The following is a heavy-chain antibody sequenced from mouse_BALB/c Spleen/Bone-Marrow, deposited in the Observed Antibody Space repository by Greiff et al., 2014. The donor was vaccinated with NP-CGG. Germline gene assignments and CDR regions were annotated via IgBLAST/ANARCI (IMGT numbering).Heavy chain of an antibody. J-gene: IGHJ1*01. CDR1: GYTFTSYY. D-gene: IGHD2-2*01. V-gene: IGHV1S56*01. CDR3: ARRYGYGDWYFDV. CDR2: IYPGNVNT. Sequence: VKLQESGPELVKPGASVRISCKASGYTFTSYYIHWVKQRPGQGLEWIGWIYPGNVNTKYNEKFKGKATLTADKSSSTAYMQLSSLTSEDSAVYFCARRYGYGDWYFDVWGAGTTVTVSS.